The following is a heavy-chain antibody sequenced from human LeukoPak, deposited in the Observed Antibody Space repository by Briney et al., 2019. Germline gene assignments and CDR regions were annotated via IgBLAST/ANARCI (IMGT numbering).Heavy chain of an antibody. J-gene: IGHJ4*02. Sequence: SETLSLTCTVSGGSISSYYWSWIRQPPGKGLEWIGYIYYSGSTNYNPSLKSRVTISVDTSKNQFSLKLSSVTAADTAVHYCARTLTVTIFDYWGQGTLVTVSS. CDR3: ARTLTVTIFDY. V-gene: IGHV4-59*01. D-gene: IGHD4-17*01. CDR1: GGSISSYY. CDR2: IYYSGST.